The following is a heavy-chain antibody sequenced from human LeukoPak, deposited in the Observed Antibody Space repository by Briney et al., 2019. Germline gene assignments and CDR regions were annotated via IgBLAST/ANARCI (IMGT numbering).Heavy chain of an antibody. CDR1: GFTVSSNY. Sequence: PGGSLRLSCAASGFTVSSNYMSWVRQAPGKGLEWVSVIYSGGSTYYADSVKGRFTISRDNSKNTLYLQMNSLRAEDTAVYYRARGPLPAAPTFFDYWGQGTLVTVSS. J-gene: IGHJ4*02. D-gene: IGHD2-2*01. V-gene: IGHV3-66*01. CDR2: IYSGGST. CDR3: ARGPLPAAPTFFDY.